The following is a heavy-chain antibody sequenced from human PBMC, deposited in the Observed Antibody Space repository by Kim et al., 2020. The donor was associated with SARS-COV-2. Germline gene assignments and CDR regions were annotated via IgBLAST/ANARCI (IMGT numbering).Heavy chain of an antibody. J-gene: IGHJ4*02. CDR3: ARWSGNAIDY. D-gene: IGHD3-3*01. V-gene: IGHV3-30-3*01. CDR2: SNK. Sequence: SNKYYAESGKGRFTISRDNSKNTLYLQMNSLRAEDTAVYYCARWSGNAIDYWGQGTLVTVSS.